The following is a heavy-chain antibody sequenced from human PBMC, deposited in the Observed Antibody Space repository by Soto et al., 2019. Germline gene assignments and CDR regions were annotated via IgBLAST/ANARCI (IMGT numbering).Heavy chain of an antibody. D-gene: IGHD1-1*01. CDR2: IHATGTT. J-gene: IGHJ5*02. V-gene: IGHV4-4*07. CDR3: ARAGTKTSRDWFDP. CDR1: GASISGFY. Sequence: PSETLSLTCTVSGASISGFYWSWIRKSAGKGLEWIGRIHATGTTDYNPSLKSRVMMSVDTSKKQFSLKLRSVTAADTAVYYCARAGTKTSRDWFDPWGQGISVTVS.